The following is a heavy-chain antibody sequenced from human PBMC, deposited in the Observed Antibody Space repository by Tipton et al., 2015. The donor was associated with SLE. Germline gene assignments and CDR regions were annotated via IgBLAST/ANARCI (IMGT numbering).Heavy chain of an antibody. J-gene: IGHJ4*02. CDR2: IKQDGSEK. V-gene: IGHV3-7*01. D-gene: IGHD3-10*01. Sequence: SLRLSCAASGFTFSSYWMSWVRQAPGKGLEWVANIKQDGSEKYYVDSVKGRFTISRDNAKNSLYLQMNSLRAEDTAVYYCARDRWFRELLSRYSDYWGQGTLVTVSS. CDR1: GFTFSSYW. CDR3: ARDRWFRELLSRYSDY.